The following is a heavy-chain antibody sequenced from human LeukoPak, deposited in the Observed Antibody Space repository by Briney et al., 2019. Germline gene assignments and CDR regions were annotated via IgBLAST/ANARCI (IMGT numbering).Heavy chain of an antibody. J-gene: IGHJ4*02. Sequence: ASVKVSCKASGYTFTSYYMHWVRQAPGQGLEWMGGIIPIFGTANYAQKFQGRVTITADESTSTAYMELSSLRSEDTAVYYCARDGAEYCSSTSCAPFDYWGQGTLVTVSS. CDR1: GYTFTSYY. CDR3: ARDGAEYCSSTSCAPFDY. D-gene: IGHD2-2*01. CDR2: IIPIFGTA. V-gene: IGHV1-69*13.